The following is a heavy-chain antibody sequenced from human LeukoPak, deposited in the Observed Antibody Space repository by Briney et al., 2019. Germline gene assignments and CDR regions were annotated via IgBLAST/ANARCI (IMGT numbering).Heavy chain of an antibody. CDR1: GGSFSGYY. CDR3: ASEHSGYGGTLDY. Sequence: SETLSLTCAVYGGSFSGYYWSWIRQPPGKGLEWIGEIKHSGSTNYNPSLKSRVTISVDTSKNQFSLKLSSVTAADTAVYYCASEHSGYGGTLDYWGQGTLVTVSS. J-gene: IGHJ4*02. D-gene: IGHD5-12*01. CDR2: IKHSGST. V-gene: IGHV4-34*01.